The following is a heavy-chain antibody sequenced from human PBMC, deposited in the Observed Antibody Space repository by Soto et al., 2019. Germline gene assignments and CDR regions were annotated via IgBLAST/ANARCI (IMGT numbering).Heavy chain of an antibody. D-gene: IGHD3-3*01. Sequence: SDTLSLTCAVYGGSFSGYYWSWIRQPPGKGLEWIGEINHSGSTNYNPSLKSRVTISVDTSKNQFSLKLSSVTAADTAVYYCARGYVLRFLEWLTERYYGMDVWGQGTTVTVSS. CDR3: ARGYVLRFLEWLTERYYGMDV. J-gene: IGHJ6*02. CDR2: INHSGST. V-gene: IGHV4-34*01. CDR1: GGSFSGYY.